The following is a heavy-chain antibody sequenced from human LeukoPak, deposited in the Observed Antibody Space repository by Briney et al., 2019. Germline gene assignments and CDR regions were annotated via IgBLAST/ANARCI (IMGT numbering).Heavy chain of an antibody. J-gene: IGHJ6*02. CDR1: GYTFTCYY. CDR3: ARDLYSSSPSYYYYYYGMDV. V-gene: IGHV1-2*02. D-gene: IGHD6-6*01. Sequence: ASVKVSCKASGYTFTCYYMHWVRQAPGQGLEWMGWINPNSGGTNYAQKFQGRVTMTRDTSISTAYMELSRLRSDDTAVYYCARDLYSSSPSYYYYYYGMDVWGQGTTVTVSS. CDR2: INPNSGGT.